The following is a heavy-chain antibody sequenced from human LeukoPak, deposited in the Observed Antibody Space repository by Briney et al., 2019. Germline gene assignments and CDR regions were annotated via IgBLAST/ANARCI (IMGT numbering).Heavy chain of an antibody. CDR3: AKDPHSSGWYFGYYFDY. J-gene: IGHJ4*02. D-gene: IGHD6-19*01. CDR1: GFTVSSNY. Sequence: GGSLRLSCAASGFTVSSNYMSWVRQAPGKGLEWVSVIYSGGSTYYADSVKGRFTISRDNSKNTLYLQMNSLRAEDPAVYYCAKDPHSSGWYFGYYFDYWGQGTLVTVSS. V-gene: IGHV3-53*05. CDR2: IYSGGST.